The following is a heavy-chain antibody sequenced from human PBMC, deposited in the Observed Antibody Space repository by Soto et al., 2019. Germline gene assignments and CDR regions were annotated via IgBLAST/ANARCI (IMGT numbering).Heavy chain of an antibody. CDR2: ISTYNGNT. D-gene: IGHD6-19*01. Sequence: QVQLVQSGAEVKKPGASIKVSCKASGYIFTSYGISWVRQAPGQGPEWMGWISTYNGNTNYAQKFQGRVTMTTDTSTSTAYLELRSLRSDDTAAYYCARDLGIAVAGLFQHWGQGTLVLVSS. CDR1: GYIFTSYG. CDR3: ARDLGIAVAGLFQH. J-gene: IGHJ1*01. V-gene: IGHV1-18*01.